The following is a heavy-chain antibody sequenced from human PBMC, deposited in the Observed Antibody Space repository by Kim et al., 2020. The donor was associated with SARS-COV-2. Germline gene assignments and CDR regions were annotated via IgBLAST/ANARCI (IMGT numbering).Heavy chain of an antibody. CDR3: ARDLGYCSGGSCLAFDI. CDR1: GFTFSSYA. CDR2: ISSNGGST. Sequence: GGSLRLSCAASGFTFSSYAMHWVRQAPGKGLEYVSAISSNGGSTYYANSVKGRFTISRDNSKNTLYLQMGSLRAEDMAVYYCARDLGYCSGGSCLAFDI. V-gene: IGHV3-64*01. D-gene: IGHD2-15*01. J-gene: IGHJ3*02.